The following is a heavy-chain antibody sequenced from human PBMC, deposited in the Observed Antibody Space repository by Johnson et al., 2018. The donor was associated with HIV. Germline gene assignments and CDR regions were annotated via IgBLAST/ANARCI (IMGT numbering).Heavy chain of an antibody. D-gene: IGHD2-15*01. CDR2: IYSGGDT. V-gene: IGHV3-NL1*01. CDR1: GFTFSSYG. J-gene: IGHJ3*02. CDR3: TRVSSTSWALDI. Sequence: QVLLVESGGGVVQPGRSLRVSCAASGFTFSSYGMHWVRQAPGKGLEWVSVIYSGGDTYYSDSVMGRFTISRDTSKNTLYLQMNSLRGDDTAVYYCTRVSSTSWALDIWGQGTLVTVSS.